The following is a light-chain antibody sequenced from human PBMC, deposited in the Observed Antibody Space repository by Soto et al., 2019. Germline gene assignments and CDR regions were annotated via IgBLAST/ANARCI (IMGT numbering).Light chain of an antibody. J-gene: IGLJ3*02. CDR2: GDS. CDR3: QSYDSSLSGGL. V-gene: IGLV1-40*01. CDR1: SSNIGAGYN. Sequence: QSVLTQPPSVSGAPGQRVTICCTGSSSNIGAGYNVHWYQQVPGTAPKLLIYGDSNRPSGVPDRFSGSKSGTSASLAITGLQAEDEADYYCQSYDSSLSGGLFGGGTKLTVL.